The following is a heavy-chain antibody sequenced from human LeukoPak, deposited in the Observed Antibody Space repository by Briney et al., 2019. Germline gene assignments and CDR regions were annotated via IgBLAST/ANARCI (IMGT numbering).Heavy chain of an antibody. CDR3: ARDRIAVAATETSFDY. Sequence: GGSLRLSCAASGFTFSSYSMNWVRQAPGKGLEWVSSISGSSSYIYYADSVKGRFTISRGNAKNSLYLQMNSLRAEDTAVYYCARDRIAVAATETSFDYWGQGTLVTVSS. V-gene: IGHV3-21*01. CDR1: GFTFSSYS. J-gene: IGHJ4*02. CDR2: ISGSSSYI. D-gene: IGHD6-19*01.